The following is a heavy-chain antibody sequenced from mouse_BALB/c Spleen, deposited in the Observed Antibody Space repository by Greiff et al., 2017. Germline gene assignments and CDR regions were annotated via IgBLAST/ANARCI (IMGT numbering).Heavy chain of an antibody. Sequence: DVHLVESGGGLVKLGGSLKLSCAASGFTFSSYYMSWVRQTPEKRLELVAAINSNGGSTYYPDTVKGRFTISRDNAKNTLYLQMSSLKSEDTALYYCARLPSYSGSSPYYAMDYWGQGTSVTVSS. J-gene: IGHJ4*01. CDR2: INSNGGST. V-gene: IGHV5-6-2*01. CDR1: GFTFSSYY. D-gene: IGHD1-1*01. CDR3: ARLPSYSGSSPYYAMDY.